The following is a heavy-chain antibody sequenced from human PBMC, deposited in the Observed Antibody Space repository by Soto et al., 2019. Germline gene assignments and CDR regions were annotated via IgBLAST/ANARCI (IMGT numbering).Heavy chain of an antibody. CDR1: GYTLTELS. V-gene: IGHV1-24*01. Sequence: GSVKVSCKVSGYTLTELSMHWVRQAPGKGLEWMGGFDPEDGETIYAQKFQGRVTMTEDTSTDTAYMELSSLRSEDTAVYYCATHRYYYDSSGYYGPFADYWGQGTLVTVSS. D-gene: IGHD3-22*01. CDR3: ATHRYYYDSSGYYGPFADY. CDR2: FDPEDGET. J-gene: IGHJ4*02.